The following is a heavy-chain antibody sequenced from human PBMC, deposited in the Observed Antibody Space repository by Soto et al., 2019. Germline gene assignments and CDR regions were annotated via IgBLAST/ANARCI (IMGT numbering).Heavy chain of an antibody. CDR2: IWYDGSNK. Sequence: QVQLVESGGGVVQPGRSLRLSCAASGFTFSSYGMHWVRQAPGKGLEWVAVIWYDGSNKYYADSVKGRFTISRDNSKNTLYLQMNSLRAEDTAVYYCARGGGGDWNDGDLSNLGQGTLVTVSS. D-gene: IGHD1-1*01. J-gene: IGHJ4*02. CDR3: ARGGGGDWNDGDLSN. CDR1: GFTFSSYG. V-gene: IGHV3-33*01.